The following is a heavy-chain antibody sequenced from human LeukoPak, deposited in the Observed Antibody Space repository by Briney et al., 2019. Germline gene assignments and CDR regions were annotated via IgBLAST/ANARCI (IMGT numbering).Heavy chain of an antibody. J-gene: IGHJ4*02. V-gene: IGHV4-39*01. CDR1: GGSISSNGYY. CDR3: ARAYGARPYYYFDY. Sequence: SETLSLTCSVSGGSISSNGYYWGWIRQPPGKGLEWIGAIYYSGSAYYNPSLKSRVTISVDTSKNQSSLKVTSVTAADTAVYYCARAYGARPYYYFDYWGQGTLVTVSS. D-gene: IGHD4-17*01. CDR2: IYYSGSA.